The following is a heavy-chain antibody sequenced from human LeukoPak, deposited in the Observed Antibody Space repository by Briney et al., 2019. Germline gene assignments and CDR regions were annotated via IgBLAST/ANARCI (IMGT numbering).Heavy chain of an antibody. CDR3: ARRRRIAVAGLGGYFDY. V-gene: IGHV4-39*01. Sequence: TSETLSLTCTVSGGSISSSSYYWGWIRQPPGKGLEWIGSIYYSGSTYYNPSPKSRVTISVDTSKNQFSLKLSSVTAADTAVYYCARRRRIAVAGLGGYFDYWGQGTLVTVSS. CDR2: IYYSGST. CDR1: GGSISSSSYY. J-gene: IGHJ4*02. D-gene: IGHD6-19*01.